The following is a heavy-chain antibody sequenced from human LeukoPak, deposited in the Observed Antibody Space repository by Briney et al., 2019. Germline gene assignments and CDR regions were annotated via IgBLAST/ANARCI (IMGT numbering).Heavy chain of an antibody. CDR1: GGSISSGSYY. J-gene: IGHJ6*03. CDR3: ARGTTGYYYYYMDV. D-gene: IGHD4-17*01. CDR2: IYTSGST. V-gene: IGHV4-61*02. Sequence: SQTLSLTCTVSGGSISSGSYYWSWIRQPAGKGLEWIGRIYTSGSTNYNPSLKSRVTISVDTSKNQFSLKLSSVTAADTAVYYCARGTTGYYYYYMDVWGEGTTVTVSS.